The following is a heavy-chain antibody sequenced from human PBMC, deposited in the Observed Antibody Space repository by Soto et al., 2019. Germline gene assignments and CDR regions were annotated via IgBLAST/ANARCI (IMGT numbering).Heavy chain of an antibody. Sequence: ASVKVSCKASGYTFTSYGISWVRQAPGQGLEWTGWISAYNGNTNYAQKLQGRVTMTTDTSTSTAYMELRSLRSDDTAVYYCARDDSGYVTPRYYYYMDVWGKGTTVTVSS. CDR1: GYTFTSYG. CDR2: ISAYNGNT. D-gene: IGHD5-12*01. V-gene: IGHV1-18*01. J-gene: IGHJ6*03. CDR3: ARDDSGYVTPRYYYYMDV.